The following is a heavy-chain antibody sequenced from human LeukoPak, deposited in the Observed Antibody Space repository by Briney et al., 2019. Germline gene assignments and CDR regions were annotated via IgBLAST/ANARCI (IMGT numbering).Heavy chain of an antibody. J-gene: IGHJ5*02. Sequence: ASVKVSCKASGYTFTGYYMHWVRQAPGQGLEWMGWINPNSGGTNYAQKFQGRVTMTRDTSISTAYMELSRLRSDDTAMYYCARVRSSGLTNWFDPWGQGTLVTVSS. CDR2: INPNSGGT. D-gene: IGHD6-19*01. CDR1: GYTFTGYY. V-gene: IGHV1-2*02. CDR3: ARVRSSGLTNWFDP.